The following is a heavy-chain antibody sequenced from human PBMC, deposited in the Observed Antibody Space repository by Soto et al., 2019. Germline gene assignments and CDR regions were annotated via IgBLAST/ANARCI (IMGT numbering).Heavy chain of an antibody. CDR1: GFTFSNYA. CDR3: AKAYFVWSSEQPYYFDY. CDR2: ISGSGGRS. D-gene: IGHD3-16*01. J-gene: IGHJ4*02. V-gene: IGHV3-23*01. Sequence: VQLLDSGGGLVQPGGSLRLSCAASGFTFSNYAMTWVRQGPGKGLEWVSGISGSGGRSYHADSVKGRFTISRDNSKSTLYLQMNSLRAEDTAVYYCAKAYFVWSSEQPYYFDYWGQGTLVTVSS.